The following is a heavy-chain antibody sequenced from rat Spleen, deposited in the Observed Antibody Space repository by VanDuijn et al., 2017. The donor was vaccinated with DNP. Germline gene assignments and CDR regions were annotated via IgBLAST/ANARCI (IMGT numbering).Heavy chain of an antibody. Sequence: EVQLVESGGGLVQPGRSLKLSCAVSGLTFSNYGMHWIRQAPTKGLEWVASISPSGRSTYYRDSVKGRFTISRDNAQNTLYLQVDSLRSEDTATYYCATHLHTYLGSYFDYWGQGVMVTVSS. CDR2: ISPSGRST. V-gene: IGHV5-19*01. J-gene: IGHJ2*01. D-gene: IGHD2-1*01. CDR3: ATHLHTYLGSYFDY. CDR1: GLTFSNYG.